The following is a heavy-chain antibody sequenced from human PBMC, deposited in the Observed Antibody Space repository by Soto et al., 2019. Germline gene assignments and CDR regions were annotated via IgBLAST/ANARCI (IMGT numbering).Heavy chain of an antibody. D-gene: IGHD2-21*02. CDR1: GYSISSGYY. V-gene: IGHV4-38-2*01. Sequence: SETLSLTCAVSGYSISSGYYWGWIRQPPGKGLEWIGSIYHSGRTYYNPSLKSRLTISVDTSKNQFSLKLSSVTAADTAVYFCARGGDIAVVTANFPDYWGQGTLVTVSS. CDR2: IYHSGRT. CDR3: ARGGDIAVVTANFPDY. J-gene: IGHJ4*02.